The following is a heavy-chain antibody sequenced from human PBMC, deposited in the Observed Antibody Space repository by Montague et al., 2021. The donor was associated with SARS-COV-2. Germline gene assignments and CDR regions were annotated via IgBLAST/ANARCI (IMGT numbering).Heavy chain of an antibody. CDR3: ARVDSSGPGEY. V-gene: IGHV4-59*08. CDR1: GGFISSSY. Sequence: SETLSLTCTVPGGFISSSYWSWIRQPPGKGLEWVGYISDSGSTKYNPSLQSRVTISVDTSRNQFSLKLLSVTAADTAFYYCARVDSSGPGEYWGQGILVSVSS. D-gene: IGHD3-22*01. J-gene: IGHJ4*02. CDR2: ISDSGST.